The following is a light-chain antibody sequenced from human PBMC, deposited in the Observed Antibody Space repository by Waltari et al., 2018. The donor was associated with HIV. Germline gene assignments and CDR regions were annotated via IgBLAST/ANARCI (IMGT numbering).Light chain of an antibody. CDR2: AAS. CDR1: HSISSY. CDR3: QQSYGTPLFT. V-gene: IGKV1-39*01. J-gene: IGKJ3*01. Sequence: DIHMTQTPPPPSASVGDQVTITCRASHSISSYLNWYQQKPGKAPKLLVYAASSLQSGVPSMFSGSGSGTDFTLTISSLQPEDCATYDCQQSYGTPLFTFGPGTKVDIK.